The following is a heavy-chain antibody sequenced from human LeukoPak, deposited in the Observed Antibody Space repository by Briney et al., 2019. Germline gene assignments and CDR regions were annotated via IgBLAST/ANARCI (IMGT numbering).Heavy chain of an antibody. J-gene: IGHJ3*02. CDR1: GYTFTNYY. V-gene: IGHV1-46*01. D-gene: IGHD3-22*01. CDR2: INPSDGRT. Sequence: ASVKVSCKASGYTFTNYYMHGVRQTPGQGLEWMGIINPSDGRTSYGQKFQGRVTMNRDTSTSTVYMELRSLKSDDTAVYYCASLKNYYDSSGYLVTGAFDIWGQGTMVTVSS. CDR3: ASLKNYYDSSGYLVTGAFDI.